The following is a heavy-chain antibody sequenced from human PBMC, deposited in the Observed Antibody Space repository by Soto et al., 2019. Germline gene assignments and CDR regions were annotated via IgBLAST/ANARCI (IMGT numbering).Heavy chain of an antibody. CDR2: IWSDGSNE. V-gene: IGHV3-33*01. CDR1: EFTFSRHG. J-gene: IGHJ6*03. CDR3: ARERTFGDNKHNYMDV. D-gene: IGHD3-10*01. Sequence: QVQLVESGGGVVQPGRSLRLSCAASEFTFSRHGMHWVRQAPGKRLQWVGVIWSDGSNEVYADSVKGRFIISRDNSKNILYLQMNSQRAEDMAVYYCARERTFGDNKHNYMDVWGTGITVTVSS.